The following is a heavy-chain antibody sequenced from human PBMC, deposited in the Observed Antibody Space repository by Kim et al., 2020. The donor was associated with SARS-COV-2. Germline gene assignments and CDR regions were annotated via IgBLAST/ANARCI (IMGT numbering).Heavy chain of an antibody. J-gene: IGHJ1*01. V-gene: IGHV4-59*13. D-gene: IGHD3-10*01. CDR3: ARFGSGSYVVVQH. CDR1: GGSINSYY. CDR2: IYHSGST. Sequence: SETLSLTCTVSGGSINSYYWTWIRQPPGKGLEWIGYIYHSGSTNYNPSLKSRVTMSVDTAKNQFSLNLTSVAAADTAVYYCARFGSGSYVVVQHWGQGTLVTVSS.